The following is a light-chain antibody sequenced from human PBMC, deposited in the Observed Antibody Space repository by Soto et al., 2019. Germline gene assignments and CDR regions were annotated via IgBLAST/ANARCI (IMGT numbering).Light chain of an antibody. V-gene: IGKV1-5*03. CDR1: QNIDSG. J-gene: IGKJ1*01. CDR2: KAS. CDR3: QQYHFFWT. Sequence: DIQMTQSPSTLSASVGDRVTITCRASQNIDSGLAWYQQKPGKAPKLLIYKASTLESGGPLRFSGRGSGTEFTLTITSLQPDDFATYYCQQYHFFWTFGQGTRVEIK.